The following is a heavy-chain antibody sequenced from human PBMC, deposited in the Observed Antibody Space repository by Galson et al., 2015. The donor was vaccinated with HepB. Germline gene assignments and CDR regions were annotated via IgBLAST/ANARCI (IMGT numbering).Heavy chain of an antibody. J-gene: IGHJ4*02. D-gene: IGHD1-7*01. CDR2: INHSGST. CDR3: ARGSGVTGTWDY. CDR1: GGSFSGYY. V-gene: IGHV4-34*01. Sequence: SETLSLTCAVYGGSFSGYYWSWIRQPPGKGLEWIGEINHSGSTNYNPSLKSRVTISVDTSKNQFSLKLSSVTAADTAVYYCARGSGVTGTWDYWGQGTLVTVSS.